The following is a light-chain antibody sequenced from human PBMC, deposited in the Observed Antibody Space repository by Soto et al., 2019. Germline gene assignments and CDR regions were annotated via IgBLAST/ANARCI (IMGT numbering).Light chain of an antibody. CDR1: SSDVGTYA. J-gene: IGLJ6*01. V-gene: IGLV1-44*01. CDR2: GNC. Sequence: QSVLTQEASVSGTVGQKVTLSCTENSSDVGTYAVNWLQHISHGAPRTVIFGNCLTSGIPARFSGSRSGTTASLTTSGPQPEDEAHNFCSARDYSLSAHGVFGSAPQLTVL. CDR3: SARDYSLSAHGV.